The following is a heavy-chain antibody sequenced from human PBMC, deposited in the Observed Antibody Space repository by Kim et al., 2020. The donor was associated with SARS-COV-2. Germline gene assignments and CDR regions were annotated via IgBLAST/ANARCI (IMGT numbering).Heavy chain of an antibody. Sequence: GGSLRLSCAASGFTFSSYAMHWVRQAPGKGLEWVAVISYDGSNKYYADSVKGRFTISRDNSKNTLYLQMNSLRAEDTAVYYCARDIPTTMVRGEAFDIWGQGTMVTVSS. CDR3: ARDIPTTMVRGEAFDI. V-gene: IGHV3-30*04. CDR2: ISYDGSNK. D-gene: IGHD3-10*01. J-gene: IGHJ3*02. CDR1: GFTFSSYA.